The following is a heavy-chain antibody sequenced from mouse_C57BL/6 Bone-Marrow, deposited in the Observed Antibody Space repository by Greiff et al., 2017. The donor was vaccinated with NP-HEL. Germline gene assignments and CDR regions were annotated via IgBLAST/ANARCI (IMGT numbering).Heavy chain of an antibody. CDR3: ARSGLLRHYYFDY. CDR1: GYTFTSYW. D-gene: IGHD1-2*01. V-gene: IGHV1-52*01. CDR2: IDPSDSET. J-gene: IGHJ2*01. Sequence: VQLQQPGAELVRPGSSVKLSCKASGYTFTSYWMHWVKQRPIQGLEWIGNIDPSDSETHYNQKFKDKATLTVDKSSSTAYMQLSSLTSEDSAVYYCARSGLLRHYYFDYWGQGTTLTVSS.